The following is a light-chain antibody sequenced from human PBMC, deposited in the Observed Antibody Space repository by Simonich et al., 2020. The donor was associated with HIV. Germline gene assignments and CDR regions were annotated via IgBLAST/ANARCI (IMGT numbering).Light chain of an antibody. CDR1: QGIRHS. Sequence: DIQMTQSPSSLSASVGDRVTITCRASQGIRHSLAWYQQKPGKAPKVLLYAASRLESGVPSRFSGSGSGTDYTLTISSLQPEDFATYYCQQYYSTPRTFGQGTKLEIK. CDR3: QQYYSTPRT. J-gene: IGKJ2*01. CDR2: AAS. V-gene: IGKV1-NL1*01.